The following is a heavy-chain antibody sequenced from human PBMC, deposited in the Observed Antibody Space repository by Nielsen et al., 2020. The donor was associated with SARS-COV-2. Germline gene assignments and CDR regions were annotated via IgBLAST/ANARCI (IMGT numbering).Heavy chain of an antibody. Sequence: GESLKISCAASGFTFSSYGMHWVRQAPGKGLEWVAVIWYDGSNKYYADSVKGRFTISRDNSKNTLYLQMNSLRAEDTAVYYCASPDSSGYNWGQGTLVTVSS. V-gene: IGHV3-33*01. J-gene: IGHJ4*02. CDR3: ASPDSSGYN. CDR2: IWYDGSNK. D-gene: IGHD3-22*01. CDR1: GFTFSSYG.